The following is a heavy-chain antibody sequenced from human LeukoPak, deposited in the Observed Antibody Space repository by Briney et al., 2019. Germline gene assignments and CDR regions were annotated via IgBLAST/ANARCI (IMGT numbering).Heavy chain of an antibody. CDR1: GYRFTSYW. V-gene: IGHV5-51*01. Sequence: GESLKISCKSSGYRFTSYWIDWVRQKPGKGLEWMGLIQPGDSQTRYSPSFQGQVTLSDDKSITPTYLQWSSLRASDTAMYYCARRLLSGGFDFWGQGTMVTVSS. CDR3: ARRLLSGGFDF. D-gene: IGHD1-26*01. CDR2: IQPGDSQT. J-gene: IGHJ3*01.